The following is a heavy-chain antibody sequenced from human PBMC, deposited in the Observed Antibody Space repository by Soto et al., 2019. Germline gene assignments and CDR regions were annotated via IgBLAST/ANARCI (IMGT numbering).Heavy chain of an antibody. D-gene: IGHD4-4*01. CDR1: GFTFSSFA. Sequence: EVQLLESGGGLVQPGGSLGLSCAASGFTFSSFAMSWVRQAPGKGLEWVSTISGSGGSADYADSVKGRFTISRETSKNTLYLQMIDLGVEDTAVYYCAKTARTSPSKRYFFDSWGHGTLVTVSS. CDR2: ISGSGGSA. CDR3: AKTARTSPSKRYFFDS. J-gene: IGHJ4*01. V-gene: IGHV3-23*01.